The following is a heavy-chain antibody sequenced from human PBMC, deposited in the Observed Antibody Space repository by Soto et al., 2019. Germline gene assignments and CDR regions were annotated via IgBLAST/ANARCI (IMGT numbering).Heavy chain of an antibody. CDR3: AREGGHTSGFLEWFD. D-gene: IGHD3-3*01. V-gene: IGHV3-33*08. CDR2: INYDGSNK. J-gene: IGHJ4*02. Sequence: GGSLRLCCAASGVTFCDYGIHWVRHAPGKGLVWVSVINYDGSNKNYADSVKGRFTISRDNAKNTLYLQMNSLRAEDTAVYYCAREGGHTSGFLEWFDWGQGTLVTVSS. CDR1: GVTFCDYG.